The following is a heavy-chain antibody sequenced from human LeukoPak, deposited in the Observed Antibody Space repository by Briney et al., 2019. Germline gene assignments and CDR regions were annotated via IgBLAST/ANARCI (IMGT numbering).Heavy chain of an antibody. D-gene: IGHD2-2*01. CDR2: IKQDGSET. J-gene: IGHJ4*02. CDR3: TTSDEGSGTS. Sequence: GGSLRLSCAASGFTFRNFWMSWVRQAPGKGLEWLANIKQDGSETYYVDSVKGRFTISRDNAKNSVYLEMNSLRGEDTAVYYCTTSDEGSGTSWGQGTLVTVSS. V-gene: IGHV3-7*01. CDR1: GFTFRNFW.